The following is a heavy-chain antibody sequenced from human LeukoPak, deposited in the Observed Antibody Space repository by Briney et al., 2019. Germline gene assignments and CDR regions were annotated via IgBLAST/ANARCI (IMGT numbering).Heavy chain of an antibody. J-gene: IGHJ3*02. V-gene: IGHV1-24*01. D-gene: IGHD6-19*01. CDR1: GYTLTELS. CDR2: FDPEDGET. CDR3: ATAATIEIETGAGAFDI. Sequence: ASVKVSCKVSGYTLTELSMHWVRQAPGKGLEWMGGFDPEDGETIYAQKFQGRVTMTEDTSTDTAYMELSSLRSEDTAVYYCATAATIEIETGAGAFDIWGQGTMVTVSS.